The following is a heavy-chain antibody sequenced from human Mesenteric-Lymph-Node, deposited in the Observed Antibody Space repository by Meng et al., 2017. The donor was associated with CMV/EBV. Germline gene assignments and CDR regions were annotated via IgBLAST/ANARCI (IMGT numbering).Heavy chain of an antibody. D-gene: IGHD2-2*01. CDR1: GYSFDNYW. V-gene: IGHV5-51*01. Sequence: GESLKISCKGSGYSFDNYWIGWVRQMPGKGLEWMGIIYPGDSDTRYSPSFQGQVTISADKSISTAYLQWSSLKASDTAMYYCARHNRDQLLYYWGQGTLVTVSS. CDR3: ARHNRDQLLYY. J-gene: IGHJ4*02. CDR2: IYPGDSDT.